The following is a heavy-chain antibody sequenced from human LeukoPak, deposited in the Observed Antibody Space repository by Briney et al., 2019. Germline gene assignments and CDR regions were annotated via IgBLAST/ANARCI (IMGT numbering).Heavy chain of an antibody. Sequence: SQTLSLTCSVSGESISSSRHYWSWIRQPAGQGLEWIGRIYPSGNTNYNPSLKSRATISLDTSKNQFSLNLKSVTAADTATYYCARDGVVTMELDFWGQGTLVTVSS. J-gene: IGHJ4*02. CDR1: GESISSSRHY. CDR2: IYPSGNT. V-gene: IGHV4-61*02. D-gene: IGHD3-10*01. CDR3: ARDGVVTMELDF.